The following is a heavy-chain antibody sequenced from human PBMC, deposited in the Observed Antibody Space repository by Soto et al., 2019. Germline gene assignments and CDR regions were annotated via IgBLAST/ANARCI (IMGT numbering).Heavy chain of an antibody. CDR3: ARDRFIAAAGRDYYYYGMDV. CDR2: IYYSGST. CDR1: GGSISSGGYY. D-gene: IGHD6-13*01. V-gene: IGHV4-31*03. Sequence: SETLSLTCTVSGGSISSGGYYWSWIRQHPGKGLEWIGYIYYSGSTYYNPSLKSRVTISVDTSKNQFSLKLSSVTAADTAVYYCARDRFIAAAGRDYYYYGMDVWGQGTTVTV. J-gene: IGHJ6*02.